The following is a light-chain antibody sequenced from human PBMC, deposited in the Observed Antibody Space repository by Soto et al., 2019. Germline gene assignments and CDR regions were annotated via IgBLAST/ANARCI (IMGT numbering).Light chain of an antibody. V-gene: IGKV1-5*03. CDR3: EGHNSYSAT. CDR2: KAS. J-gene: IGKJ1*01. Sequence: DIQMTQSPSTLSASVGDRVTITCRASQSISVWLAWYQQKAGKAPNLLIYKASRLESGVPSRFSGSGAETEFTSAICRLQLDESATYYYEGHNSYSATLGQGTKVDIK. CDR1: QSISVW.